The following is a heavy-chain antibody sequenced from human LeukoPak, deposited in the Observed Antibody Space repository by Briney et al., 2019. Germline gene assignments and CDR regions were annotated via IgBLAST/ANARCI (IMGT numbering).Heavy chain of an antibody. D-gene: IGHD3-16*02. CDR2: IIPIFGTA. J-gene: IGHJ5*02. CDR3: ARGGITFGGVIVPNWFDP. V-gene: IGHV1-69*06. CDR1: GGTFSSYA. Sequence: SVKVSCKASGGTFSSYAISWVRQAPGQGLEWMGRIIPIFGTANYAQKFQGRVTITADKSTSTAYMELSSLRSEDTAVYYCARGGITFGGVIVPNWFDPWGQGTLVTVSS.